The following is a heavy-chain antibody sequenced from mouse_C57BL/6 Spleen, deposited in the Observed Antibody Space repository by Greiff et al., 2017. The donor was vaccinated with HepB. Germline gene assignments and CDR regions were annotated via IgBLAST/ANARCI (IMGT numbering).Heavy chain of an antibody. CDR2: IDPSDSET. J-gene: IGHJ3*01. CDR3: ARGGRGVAWFAY. V-gene: IGHV1-52*01. CDR1: GYTFTSYW. D-gene: IGHD1-1*02. Sequence: QVQLQQPGAELVRPGSSVKLSCKASGYTFTSYWMHWVKQRPIQGLDWIGNIDPSDSETHYNQKFKDKATLTVDKSSSTAYMQLSSLTSEDSAVYYCARGGRGVAWFAYWGQGTLVTVSA.